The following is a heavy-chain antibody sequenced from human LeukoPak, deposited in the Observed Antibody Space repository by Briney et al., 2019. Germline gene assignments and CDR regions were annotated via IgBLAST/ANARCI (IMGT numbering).Heavy chain of an antibody. CDR2: INWNSGSI. D-gene: IGHD5-18*01. V-gene: IGHV3-9*01. Sequence: PGGSLRLSCAASGFTFDDYAMHWVRQAPGKGLEWVSGINWNSGSIGYADSVKGRFTISRDNAKNSLYLQMNSLRAEDTAVYYCARDTAGLLDYWGQGTLVTVSS. CDR1: GFTFDDYA. J-gene: IGHJ4*02. CDR3: ARDTAGLLDY.